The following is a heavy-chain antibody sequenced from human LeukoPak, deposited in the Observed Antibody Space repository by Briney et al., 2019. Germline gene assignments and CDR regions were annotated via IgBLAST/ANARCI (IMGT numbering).Heavy chain of an antibody. CDR1: GVTFSSYW. Sequence: GSLRLSCAASGVTFSSYWMSWVRQAPGKGLEWVSAISGSGGSTYYADSVKGRFTISRGNSKNTLYLQMNSLRAEDTAVYYCAKPGTDSSFDYYYYMDVWGKGTTVTVSS. V-gene: IGHV3-23*01. CDR3: AKPGTDSSFDYYYYMDV. CDR2: ISGSGGST. J-gene: IGHJ6*03. D-gene: IGHD1-7*01.